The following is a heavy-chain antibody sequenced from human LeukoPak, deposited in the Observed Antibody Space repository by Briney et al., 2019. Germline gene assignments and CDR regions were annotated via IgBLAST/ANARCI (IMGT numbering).Heavy chain of an antibody. J-gene: IGHJ3*02. Sequence: GGSLRLSCAASGFTFSSYSMNWVRQAPGKGLEWVSSISSSSSYIYYADSVKGRFTISRDNSKNTLDLQMNSLRAEDTAVYYCARGPSARFFGVAKGAFDIWGQGTMVTVSS. CDR3: ARGPSARFFGVAKGAFDI. CDR2: ISSSSSYI. CDR1: GFTFSSYS. D-gene: IGHD3-3*01. V-gene: IGHV3-21*01.